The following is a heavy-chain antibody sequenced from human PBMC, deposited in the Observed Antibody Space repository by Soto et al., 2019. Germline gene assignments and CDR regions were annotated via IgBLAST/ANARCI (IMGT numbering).Heavy chain of an antibody. CDR3: ARAPTKHSSGWYYYYGMDV. D-gene: IGHD6-19*01. CDR2: INPNSGGT. V-gene: IGHV1-2*04. Sequence: ATVKVSCKASGYTFTGYYMHWVRQAPGQGLEWMGWINPNSGGTNYAQKFQGWVTMTRDTSISTAYMELSRLRSDDTAVYYCARAPTKHSSGWYYYYGMDVCGQLNTVTVSS. J-gene: IGHJ6*02. CDR1: GYTFTGYY.